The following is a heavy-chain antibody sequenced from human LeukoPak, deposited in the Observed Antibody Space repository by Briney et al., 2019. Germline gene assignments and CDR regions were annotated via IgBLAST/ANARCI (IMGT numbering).Heavy chain of an antibody. J-gene: IGHJ4*02. CDR2: IYYSGST. CDR3: ARQLGYCSSTSCYADKVDY. D-gene: IGHD2-2*01. CDR1: GGSISSSSYY. Sequence: SETLSLTCTVSGGSISSSSYYWGWTRQPPGKGLEWIGSIYYSGSTYYNPSLKSRVTISVDTSKNQFSLKLSSVTAADTAVYYCARQLGYCSSTSCYADKVDYWGQGTQVTVSS. V-gene: IGHV4-39*01.